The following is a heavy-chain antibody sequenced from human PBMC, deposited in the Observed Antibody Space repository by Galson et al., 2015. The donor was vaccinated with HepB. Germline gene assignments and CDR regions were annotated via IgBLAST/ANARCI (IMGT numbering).Heavy chain of an antibody. CDR2: IKSKTDGGTT. CDR3: TTLGLRYFDWLLYEGGY. V-gene: IGHV3-15*07. D-gene: IGHD3-9*01. CDR1: GFTFSNAW. Sequence: SLRLSCAASGFTFSNAWMNWVRQAPGKGLEWVGRIKSKTDGGTTDHAAPVKGRFTISRDDSKNTLYLQMNSLKTEDPAVYYCTTLGLRYFDWLLYEGGYWGQGTLVTVSS. J-gene: IGHJ4*02.